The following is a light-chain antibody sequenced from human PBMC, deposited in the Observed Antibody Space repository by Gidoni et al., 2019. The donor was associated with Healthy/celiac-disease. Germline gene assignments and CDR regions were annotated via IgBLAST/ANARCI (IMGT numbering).Light chain of an antibody. CDR2: KDS. J-gene: IGLJ3*02. CDR3: YSAADNNQV. V-gene: IGLV3-27*01. CDR1: VLAKQY. Sequence: SYELPQPSPVSVSPVQTARNTCSGDVLAKQYARWFQQKPGQAPVLVIYKDSERPAGIPGRFSGSSSGTTVTLTISGAQVEDEADYYCYSAADNNQVFGGGTKLTVL.